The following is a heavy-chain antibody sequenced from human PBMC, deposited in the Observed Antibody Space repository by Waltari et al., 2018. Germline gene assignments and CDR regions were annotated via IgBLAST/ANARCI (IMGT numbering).Heavy chain of an antibody. CDR1: GGSFSGSY. CDR3: ARGGKYYYDSDNWFDP. J-gene: IGHJ5*02. CDR2: INHSGST. Sequence: QVQLQQWGAGLLKPSETLSLTCAVYGGSFSGSYWSWIRQPPGKGLEWIGEINHSGSTNYNPSLKSRVTITVDTSKNQFSLKLSSVTAADTAVYYCARGGKYYYDSDNWFDPWGQGTLVTVSS. D-gene: IGHD3-22*01. V-gene: IGHV4-34*01.